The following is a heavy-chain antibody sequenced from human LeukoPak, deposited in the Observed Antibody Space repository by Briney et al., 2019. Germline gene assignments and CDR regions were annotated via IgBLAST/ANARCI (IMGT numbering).Heavy chain of an antibody. CDR2: ISYDGSNK. J-gene: IGHJ4*02. CDR1: GFTFSRYG. D-gene: IGHD2-15*01. Sequence: GRSLRLSCAASGFTFSRYGMHWVRQAPGKGLEWVAVISYDGSNKYYADSVKGRFTISRDNSKNTLYLQMNSLRAEDTAVYYCAKDVGGGSPAVDYWGQGTLVTVSS. V-gene: IGHV3-30*18. CDR3: AKDVGGGSPAVDY.